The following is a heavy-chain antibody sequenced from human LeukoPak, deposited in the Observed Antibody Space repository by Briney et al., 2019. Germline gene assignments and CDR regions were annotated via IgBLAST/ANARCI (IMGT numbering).Heavy chain of an antibody. D-gene: IGHD3-10*01. J-gene: IGHJ4*02. V-gene: IGHV3-33*01. CDR2: IWYDGSNK. Sequence: PGRSLRLSCAASGFTFSSYGMHWVRQAPGKGPEWVAVIWYDGSNKYYADSVKGRFTISRDNSKNTLYLQMNSLRAEDTAVYYCARTYYYGSGSPDYWGQGTLVTVSS. CDR3: ARTYYYGSGSPDY. CDR1: GFTFSSYG.